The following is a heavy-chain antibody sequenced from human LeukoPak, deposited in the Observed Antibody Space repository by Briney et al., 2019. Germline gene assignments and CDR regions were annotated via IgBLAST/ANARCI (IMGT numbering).Heavy chain of an antibody. CDR2: INHSGST. J-gene: IGHJ4*02. CDR3: ARGARYSFYYYASSGYASFDY. V-gene: IGHV4-34*01. Sequence: SETLSLTCAVYGGSFSGYYWSWIRQPPGKGLEWIGEINHSGSTSYNPSLKSRVTISVDTSKNQFSLKLSSVTAADTAVYYCARGARYSFYYYASSGYASFDYWGQGTLVTVSS. D-gene: IGHD3-22*01. CDR1: GGSFSGYY.